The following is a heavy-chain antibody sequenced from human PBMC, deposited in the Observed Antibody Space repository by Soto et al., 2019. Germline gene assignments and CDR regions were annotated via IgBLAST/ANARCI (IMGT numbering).Heavy chain of an antibody. CDR1: GGTFSSYT. J-gene: IGHJ6*02. CDR3: ARDPAVVVAATHEGYYYYGMDV. V-gene: IGHV1-69*04. CDR2: IIPILGIA. Sequence: SVKVSCKASGGTFSSYTISWVRQAPGQGLEWMGRIIPILGIANYAQKFQGRVTITGDTSASTAYMELSSLRSEDTAVYYCARDPAVVVAATHEGYYYYGMDVWGQGTTVTVSS. D-gene: IGHD2-15*01.